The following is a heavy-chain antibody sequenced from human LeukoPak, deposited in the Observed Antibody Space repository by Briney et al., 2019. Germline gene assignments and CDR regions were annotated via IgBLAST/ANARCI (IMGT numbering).Heavy chain of an antibody. CDR3: ARDPSSYYYDRSGYPDY. J-gene: IGHJ4*02. D-gene: IGHD3-22*01. Sequence: ASVKVSCKASRYTFTGYYMHWVRQAPGQGLEWMGWINPNSGGRNYAQKYQGRVTMTRDTSISTAYMELSRLRSDDTAVYYCARDPSSYYYDRSGYPDYWGQGTLVTVSS. CDR1: RYTFTGYY. CDR2: INPNSGGR. V-gene: IGHV1-2*02.